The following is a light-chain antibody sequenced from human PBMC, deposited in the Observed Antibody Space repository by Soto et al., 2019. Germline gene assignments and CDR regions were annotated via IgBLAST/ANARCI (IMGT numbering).Light chain of an antibody. CDR2: AAS. J-gene: IGKJ5*01. V-gene: IGKV1-9*01. CDR3: QQLKSYPIT. Sequence: IQLTQSPSSLSASVGDRVTLTCRASQDISSYLAWYQQKPGKAPKLLIYAASTLQGGVPSRFSGSGSGTDFTLTITSLQPEDFATYYCQQLKSYPITFGQGTRLEIK. CDR1: QDISSY.